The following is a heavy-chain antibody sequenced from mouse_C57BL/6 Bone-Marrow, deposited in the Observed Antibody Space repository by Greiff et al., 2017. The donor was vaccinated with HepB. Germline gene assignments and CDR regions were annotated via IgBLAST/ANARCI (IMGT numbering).Heavy chain of an antibody. CDR1: GFSLTSYG. Sequence: QVQLQRSGPGLVQPSQSLSITCTVSGFSLTSYGVHWVRQPPGKGLEWLGVIWSGGSTDYNAAFISRLSISKDNSKSQVFFKMNSLQADDTAIYYCAKNRLLRHWYFDVWGTGTTVTVSS. CDR2: IWSGGST. J-gene: IGHJ1*03. D-gene: IGHD1-2*01. V-gene: IGHV2-4*01. CDR3: AKNRLLRHWYFDV.